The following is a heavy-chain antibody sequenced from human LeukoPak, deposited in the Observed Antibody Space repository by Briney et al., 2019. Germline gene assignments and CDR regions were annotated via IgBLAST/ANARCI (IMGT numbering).Heavy chain of an antibody. Sequence: GVSLRLSCAASGFTFSSYAMSWVRQAPGKGLEWVSSISSSSYIYYADSVKGRFTISRDNAKNSLYLQMNSLRAEDTAVYYCAREGGYGDYSFDYWGQGTLVTVSS. V-gene: IGHV3-21*01. CDR1: GFTFSSYA. CDR3: AREGGYGDYSFDY. J-gene: IGHJ4*02. CDR2: ISSSSYI. D-gene: IGHD4-17*01.